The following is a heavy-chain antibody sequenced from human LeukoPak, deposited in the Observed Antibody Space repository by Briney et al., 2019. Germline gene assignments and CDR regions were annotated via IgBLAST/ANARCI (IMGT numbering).Heavy chain of an antibody. CDR1: GYTFTSYG. Sequence: ASVKVSCKASGYTFTSYGISWVRQAPGQGLEWMGWISAYNGNTNYAQKLQGRVTMTTDTSTSTAYMELRSLRSDDTAVYYCARDLMVRGVIITKAFDIWGQGTMVTVSS. J-gene: IGHJ3*02. V-gene: IGHV1-18*01. D-gene: IGHD3-10*01. CDR3: ARDLMVRGVIITKAFDI. CDR2: ISAYNGNT.